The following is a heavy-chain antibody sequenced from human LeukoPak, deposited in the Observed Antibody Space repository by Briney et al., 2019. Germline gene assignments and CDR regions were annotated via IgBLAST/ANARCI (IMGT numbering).Heavy chain of an antibody. CDR1: GFTVSSNY. CDR2: IYSGGST. Sequence: QPGGSLRLSCAASGFTVSSNYMSWVRQAPGKGLEWVSVIYSGGSTYYADSVEGRFTISRDNAKNTLYLQMNSVRAEDTAVYYCARDAAGSGFYSPYFYYGMDVWGQGTTVTVSS. D-gene: IGHD3-22*01. J-gene: IGHJ6*02. CDR3: ARDAAGSGFYSPYFYYGMDV. V-gene: IGHV3-53*01.